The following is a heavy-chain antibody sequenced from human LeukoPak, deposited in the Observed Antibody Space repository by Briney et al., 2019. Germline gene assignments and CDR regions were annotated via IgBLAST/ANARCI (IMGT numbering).Heavy chain of an antibody. V-gene: IGHV4-59*01. Sequence: SETLSLTCTVSGGSISSYYWSWIRQPPGKGLEWIGYIFYSGGTNYNPSLTSRVTISVDTSKNQFSLKLSSVTAADTAVYYCARLFSFPLRAPFDPWGQGTLVTVSS. J-gene: IGHJ5*02. D-gene: IGHD3-16*01. CDR3: ARLFSFPLRAPFDP. CDR1: GGSISSYY. CDR2: IFYSGGT.